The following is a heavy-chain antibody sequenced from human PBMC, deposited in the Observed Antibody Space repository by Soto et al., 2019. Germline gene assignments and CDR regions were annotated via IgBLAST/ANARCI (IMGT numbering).Heavy chain of an antibody. CDR3: ATAAQWLDPFRF. CDR2: ISSSGSTI. V-gene: IGHV3-11*01. D-gene: IGHD6-19*01. J-gene: IGHJ4*02. Sequence: SLRLSCAASRFTFSDYDMTWIRQAPGKGLEWVSYISSSGSTIYYADSVKGRFTISRDNTKNSLYLQMHSLRAEDTAVYYCATAAQWLDPFRFWGQGTLVTSP. CDR1: RFTFSDYD.